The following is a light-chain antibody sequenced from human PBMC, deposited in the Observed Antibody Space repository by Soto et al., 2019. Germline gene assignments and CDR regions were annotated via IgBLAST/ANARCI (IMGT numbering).Light chain of an antibody. J-gene: IGLJ3*02. V-gene: IGLV1-44*01. CDR3: AVWDASLNRLV. CDR1: SSNVGGNI. Sequence: QSVVTQPPSASATPGQRVTISCSGSSSNVGGNIVSWYQQLPGTAPKLLIYRNNQRPSGLPDRFSGSKSGTSAFLAISGLQSDDEAVYYCAVWDASLNRLVFGGGTKLTVL. CDR2: RNN.